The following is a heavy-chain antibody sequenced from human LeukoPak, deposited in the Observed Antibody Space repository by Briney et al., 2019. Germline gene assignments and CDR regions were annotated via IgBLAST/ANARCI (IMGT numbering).Heavy chain of an antibody. CDR2: IYPDDSNT. Sequence: GESLKISCNSSGYSFTTYWIGWVRQMPGKGLEWMGIIYPDDSNTRYSPSFQGQVTISADKSINTAYLQWSSLKASDTAMYYCARLGEDLAVGVAGYWFVPWGQGTQVTVSS. CDR1: GYSFTTYW. CDR3: ARLGEDLAVGVAGYWFVP. V-gene: IGHV5-51*01. J-gene: IGHJ5*02. D-gene: IGHD2-15*01.